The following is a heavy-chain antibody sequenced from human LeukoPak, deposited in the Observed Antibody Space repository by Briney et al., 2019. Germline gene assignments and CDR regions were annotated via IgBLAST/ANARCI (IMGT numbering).Heavy chain of an antibody. Sequence: PSETLSLTCTVSGGSIRSSSYYWGWIRQPPGKGLERIGRIYYSGTSYYNPSLKSRFPISVDTSKKQFSLKLSSVTAADTAVYYCARHRTIYYDNGGYWVWGQGTLVTVSS. CDR3: ARHRTIYYDNGGYWV. CDR2: IYYSGTS. V-gene: IGHV4-39*01. CDR1: GGSIRSSSYY. J-gene: IGHJ4*02. D-gene: IGHD3-22*01.